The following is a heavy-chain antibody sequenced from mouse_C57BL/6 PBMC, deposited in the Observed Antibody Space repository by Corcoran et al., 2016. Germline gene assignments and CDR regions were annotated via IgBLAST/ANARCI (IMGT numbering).Heavy chain of an antibody. CDR1: GYAFSSYW. D-gene: IGHD1-1*01. CDR2: IYPGDGDT. J-gene: IGHJ4*01. V-gene: IGHV1-80*01. Sequence: QVQLQQSGAELVKPGASVKISCKASGYAFSSYWMNWVKQRPGKGLEWIGQIYPGDGDTNYNGKFKGKATLTADKSSSTAYMQLSSLTSEDSAVYFCASPSQYYGSSYDYAMDYWGQGTSVTVSS. CDR3: ASPSQYYGSSYDYAMDY.